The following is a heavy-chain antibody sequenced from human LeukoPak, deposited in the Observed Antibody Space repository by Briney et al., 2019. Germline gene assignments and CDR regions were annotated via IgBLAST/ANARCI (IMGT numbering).Heavy chain of an antibody. CDR2: INHDGSST. CDR1: GFTFSTFW. D-gene: IGHD6-13*01. CDR3: AKDPSRYSSSPGY. Sequence: GGSLRLSCATSGFTFSTFWMHWVRQAPGKGLVWVSRINHDGSSTNYADSVKGRFTISRDNAKNTLYLQMNSLRAEDTAVYYCAKDPSRYSSSPGYWGQGTLVTVSS. J-gene: IGHJ4*02. V-gene: IGHV3-74*01.